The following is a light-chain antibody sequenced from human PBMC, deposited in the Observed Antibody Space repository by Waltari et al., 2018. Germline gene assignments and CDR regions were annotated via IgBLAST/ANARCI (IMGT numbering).Light chain of an antibody. CDR3: QSYGSSLSGPYV. J-gene: IGLJ1*01. Sequence: QSVLTQPPSVSGAPGQRVTISCTGSSPNIGAGSDVHWYQQLPGTAPKLLLFGNRFRPSGVPDRFSGSKSGTSASLVITGLQAEDEADYYCQSYGSSLSGPYVFGTGTRVTVL. V-gene: IGLV1-40*01. CDR2: GNR. CDR1: SPNIGAGSD.